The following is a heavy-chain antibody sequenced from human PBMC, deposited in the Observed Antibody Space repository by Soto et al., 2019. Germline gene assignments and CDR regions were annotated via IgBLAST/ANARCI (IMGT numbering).Heavy chain of an antibody. CDR2: IIPIFGTA. D-gene: IGHD3-10*01. Sequence: GASVKVSCKASGGTFSSYAISWVRQAPGQGLEWMGGIIPIFGTANYAQKFQGRVTITADESTSTAYMELSSLRSEDTAVYYCARVRDYYGSGSEHTVRNYYYYGMDVWGQGTTVTVSS. J-gene: IGHJ6*02. CDR1: GGTFSSYA. V-gene: IGHV1-69*13. CDR3: ARVRDYYGSGSEHTVRNYYYYGMDV.